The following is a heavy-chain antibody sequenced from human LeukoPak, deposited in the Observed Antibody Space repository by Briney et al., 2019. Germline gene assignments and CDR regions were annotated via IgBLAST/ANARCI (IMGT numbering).Heavy chain of an antibody. D-gene: IGHD3-22*01. CDR3: AKDPTSGSSGSIFDY. CDR1: GFTFSSYA. CDR2: ISGSGGST. J-gene: IGHJ4*02. V-gene: IGHV3-23*01. Sequence: PGGSLRLSCAASGFTFSSYAMSWVRQAPGKGLEWVSAISGSGGSTYYADSVKGRFTISRDNSKNTLYLQMNSLRAEDTAVYYCAKDPTSGSSGSIFDYWGQGTLVTVSS.